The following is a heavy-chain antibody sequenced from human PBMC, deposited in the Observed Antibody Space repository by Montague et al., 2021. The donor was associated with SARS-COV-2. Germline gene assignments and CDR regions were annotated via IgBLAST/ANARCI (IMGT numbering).Heavy chain of an antibody. J-gene: IGHJ4*02. D-gene: IGHD3-10*01. CDR2: IYSSGST. CDR3: ARLGGSGSYLAFGY. CDR1: GASMSGSY. Sequence: SETLSLTCTVSGASMSGSYWGWVRQPPGKGPEWIGNIYSSGSTHYNPSLKSRVTISVDTSKSQSSLRLTSVTAADTAIYYCARLGGSGSYLAFGYWGLGALVTVSS. V-gene: IGHV4-59*12.